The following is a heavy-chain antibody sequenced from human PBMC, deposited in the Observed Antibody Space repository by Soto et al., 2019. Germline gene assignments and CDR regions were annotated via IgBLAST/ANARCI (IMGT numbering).Heavy chain of an antibody. V-gene: IGHV3-9*01. CDR1: GFTFDDYA. Sequence: EVQLVESGGGLVQPGRSLRLSCAASGFTFDDYAMHWVRQAPGKGLEWVSGISWDSGSIDYADSVKGRFTISSDNAKNALYLQLKSLRAEDTALYYCAKSRDYYYYMDVWGKGTTVTVSS. CDR2: ISWDSGSI. CDR3: AKSRDYYYYMDV. J-gene: IGHJ6*03.